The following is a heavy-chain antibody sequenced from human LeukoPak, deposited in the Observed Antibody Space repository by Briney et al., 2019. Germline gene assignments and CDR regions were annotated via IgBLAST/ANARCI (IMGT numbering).Heavy chain of an antibody. D-gene: IGHD3-10*01. V-gene: IGHV1-18*01. J-gene: IGHJ6*02. CDR1: GYTFTSYG. Sequence: ASVKVSCKASGYTFTSYGISWVRQAPGQGLEWMGWISAYNGNTNYAQKLQGRVTMTTDTSTSTAYMELRSLRSDDTAVYYCARELRGSGSYYRMDVWGQGTTVTVSS. CDR3: ARELRGSGSYYRMDV. CDR2: ISAYNGNT.